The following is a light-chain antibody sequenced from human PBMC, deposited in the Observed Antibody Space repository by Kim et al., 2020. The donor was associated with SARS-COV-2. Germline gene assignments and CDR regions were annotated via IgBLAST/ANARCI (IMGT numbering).Light chain of an antibody. CDR1: ELGDMY. CDR3: QAWDSSTEV. J-gene: IGLJ1*01. Sequence: SVSPGKPPSIAGYGDELGDMYACWYQQKPAQSPVLDSYQDSKRPSGIPEGFSGSSPGNTATLTSSGTQAMDEADYYCQAWDSSTEVFGTGTKVTVL. V-gene: IGLV3-1*01. CDR2: QDS.